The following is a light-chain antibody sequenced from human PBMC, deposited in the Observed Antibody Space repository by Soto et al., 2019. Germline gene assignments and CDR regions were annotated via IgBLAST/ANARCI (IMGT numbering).Light chain of an antibody. CDR3: GTWDSSLSSWV. CDR1: SSNIGNNY. Sequence: QSVLPQPPSVSAAPGQKVTISCSGSSSNIGNNYVSWYQQLPGTAPKLLIYENNKRPSGIPDRFSGSKSGTSATLGITGLQTGDEADYYCGTWDSSLSSWVFGGGTMVTVL. CDR2: ENN. V-gene: IGLV1-51*02. J-gene: IGLJ3*02.